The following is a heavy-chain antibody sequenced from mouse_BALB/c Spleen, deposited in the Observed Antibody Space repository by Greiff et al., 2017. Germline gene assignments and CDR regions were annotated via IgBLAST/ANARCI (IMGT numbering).Heavy chain of an antibody. V-gene: IGHV10-1*02. CDR3: VRGSSEFAY. CDR1: GFTFNTYA. D-gene: IGHD1-1*01. Sequence: EVQLVESGGGLVQPKGSLKLSCAASGFTFNTYAMNWVRQAPGKGLEWVARIRSKSNNYATYYADSVKDRFTISRDDSQSMLYLQMNNLKTEDTALYYCVRGSSEFAYWGQGTLVTVSA. CDR2: IRSKSNNYAT. J-gene: IGHJ3*01.